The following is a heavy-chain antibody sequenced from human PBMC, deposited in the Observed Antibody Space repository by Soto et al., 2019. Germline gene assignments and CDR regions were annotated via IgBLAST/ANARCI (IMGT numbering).Heavy chain of an antibody. D-gene: IGHD3-10*01. V-gene: IGHV2-5*02. CDR1: GFSLSTSGVG. Sequence: QITLKESGPTLVKPTQTLTLTCTFSGFSLSTSGVGVGWIRQPPGKALEWLALIYWDDDKRYSPSLKSRLTITKETSKNKVVLTMTNMDHVDTATYYCAHYTLWFGGFDYWGQGTLVTVSS. J-gene: IGHJ4*02. CDR2: IYWDDDK. CDR3: AHYTLWFGGFDY.